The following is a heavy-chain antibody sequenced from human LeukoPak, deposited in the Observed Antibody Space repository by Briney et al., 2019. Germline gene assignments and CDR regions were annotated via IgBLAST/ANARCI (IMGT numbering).Heavy chain of an antibody. V-gene: IGHV1-46*01. Sequence: GASAKVSCKASGYTFTNYYIHWVPQAPGQGVECMGIINPSGGSTSYAKKFQGRVALPRDKSNSRAYMELSRLRSDDTAVYYCARANYYGSGSSDAFDIWGQGTMVTVSS. CDR2: INPSGGST. D-gene: IGHD3-10*01. CDR3: ARANYYGSGSSDAFDI. J-gene: IGHJ3*02. CDR1: GYTFTNYY.